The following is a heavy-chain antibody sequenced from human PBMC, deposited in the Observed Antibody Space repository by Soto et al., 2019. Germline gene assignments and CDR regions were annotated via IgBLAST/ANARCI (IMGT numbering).Heavy chain of an antibody. CDR2: IYHSGST. D-gene: IGHD4-17*01. CDR3: ARTGDYGWFDP. CDR1: GYSISSGDY. V-gene: IGHV4-38-2*01. Sequence: PSETLSLTCAVSGYSISSGDYWGWIRQPPGKGLEWIGSIYHSGSTYYNPSLKSRVTISVDTSKNQFSLKLSSVTAADTAVYYCARTGDYGWFDPWGQGTLVTVSS. J-gene: IGHJ5*02.